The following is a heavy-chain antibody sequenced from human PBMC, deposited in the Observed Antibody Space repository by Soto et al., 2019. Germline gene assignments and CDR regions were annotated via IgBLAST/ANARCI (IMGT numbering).Heavy chain of an antibody. CDR3: ARQGFGELHGLVDV. CDR2: IYHSGST. D-gene: IGHD3-10*01. V-gene: IGHV4-30-2*01. Sequence: PSETLSLTCAVSGGSISSGGYSWSWIRQPPGKGLEWIGYIYHSGSTYYNPSLKSRVTISVDRSKNQFSLKLSSVTAADTVVYFCARQGFGELHGLVDVWGQGTTVTVSS. J-gene: IGHJ6*02. CDR1: GGSISSGGYS.